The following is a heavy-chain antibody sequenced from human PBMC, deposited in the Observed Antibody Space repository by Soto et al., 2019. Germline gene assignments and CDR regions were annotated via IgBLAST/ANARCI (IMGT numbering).Heavy chain of an antibody. J-gene: IGHJ4*02. Sequence: SETLSLTCAVYGGSFSGYYWSWIRQPPGKGLEWIGEINHSGSTNYNPSLKSRVTISVDTSKNQFSLKLSSVTAADTAVYYCAREGYNFGPFDYWGQGALVTVS. CDR2: INHSGST. CDR3: AREGYNFGPFDY. D-gene: IGHD5-18*01. CDR1: GGSFSGYY. V-gene: IGHV4-34*01.